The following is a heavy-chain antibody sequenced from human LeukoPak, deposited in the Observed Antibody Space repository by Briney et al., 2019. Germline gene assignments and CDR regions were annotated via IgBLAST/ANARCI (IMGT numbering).Heavy chain of an antibody. J-gene: IGHJ4*02. CDR2: IYSTGST. CDR3: ARHEGLARPFDY. D-gene: IGHD6-19*01. CDR1: GSSISNYY. Sequence: SEPLSLTCSVPGSSISNYYWSWIRQSPGKGLEWIGYIYSTGSTDYNPSLRSRVTISVETSKNQFSLRLSSVTAADTAVYFCARHEGLARPFDYWGQGTLVPVSS. V-gene: IGHV4-59*08.